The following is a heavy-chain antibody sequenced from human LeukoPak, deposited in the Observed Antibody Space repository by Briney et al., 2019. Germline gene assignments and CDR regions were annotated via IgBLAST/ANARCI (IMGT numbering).Heavy chain of an antibody. D-gene: IGHD5-18*01. V-gene: IGHV4-34*01. CDR1: GGSLSAYY. CDR3: APRGDIEHSYVYGKWFDP. Sequence: SETLSLTCAVYGGSLSAYYWMWIPQPPGKGLEWIGEINHSGSSNYNSSLRSRVTISVDTSYKQFSLRLSSVTAADTAVYYCAPRGDIEHSYVYGKWFDPWGQGTRVTVPS. J-gene: IGHJ5*02. CDR2: INHSGSS.